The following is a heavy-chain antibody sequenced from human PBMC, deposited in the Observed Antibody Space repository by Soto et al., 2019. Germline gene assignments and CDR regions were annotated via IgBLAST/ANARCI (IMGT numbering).Heavy chain of an antibody. J-gene: IGHJ5*02. CDR1: GGTFSSYA. Sequence: SVKVSCKASGGTFSSYAISWLRQAPGQGLEWMGGIVPIFGTANYAQKFQGRVTITADESTSTAYMELSSLRSEDTAVYYCARDRVVAANNWFDPWGQGTLVTVSS. V-gene: IGHV1-69*13. CDR3: ARDRVVAANNWFDP. CDR2: IVPIFGTA. D-gene: IGHD2-15*01.